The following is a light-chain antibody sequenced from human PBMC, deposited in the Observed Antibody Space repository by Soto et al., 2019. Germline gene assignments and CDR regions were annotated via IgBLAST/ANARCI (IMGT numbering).Light chain of an antibody. Sequence: DVQMTQSPSSLSASVGGRETITCRASQGIGPYLAWFQQKPGKVPKLLIYAASTLQSGVPSRFSGSGSGTDFTLTISSLQPEDGATDYCQQYNSAPLTFGGGTKVEIK. J-gene: IGKJ4*01. CDR2: AAS. CDR1: QGIGPY. V-gene: IGKV1-27*01. CDR3: QQYNSAPLT.